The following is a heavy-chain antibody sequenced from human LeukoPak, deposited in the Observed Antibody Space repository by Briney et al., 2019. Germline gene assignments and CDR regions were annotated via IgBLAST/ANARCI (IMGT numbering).Heavy chain of an antibody. D-gene: IGHD3-16*01. CDR1: GFTFSSYS. J-gene: IGHJ3*01. V-gene: IGHV3-21*01. CDR2: ISSSSSYI. CDR3: ARDGQGGFDV. Sequence: GGSLRLSCAASGFTFSSYSMNWVRQAPGKGLEWVSSISSSSSYIYYADSVKGRFTISRDNAKDSLYLQMNSLRAEDTAVYYCARDGQGGFDVWGQGTMVTGSS.